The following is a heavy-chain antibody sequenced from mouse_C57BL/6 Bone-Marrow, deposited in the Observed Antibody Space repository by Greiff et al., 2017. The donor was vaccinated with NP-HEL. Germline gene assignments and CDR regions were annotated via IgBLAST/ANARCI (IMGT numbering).Heavy chain of an antibody. CDR3: ARAIIYYYGSSYVNYWYFDV. CDR2: INPSTGGT. Sequence: VQLKESGPELVKPGASVKISCKASGYSFTGYYMNWVKQSPEKSLEWIGEINPSTGGTTYNQKFKAKATLTVDKSSSTAYMQLKSLTSEDSAVYYCARAIIYYYGSSYVNYWYFDVWGTGTTVTVSS. V-gene: IGHV1-42*01. D-gene: IGHD1-1*01. J-gene: IGHJ1*03. CDR1: GYSFTGYY.